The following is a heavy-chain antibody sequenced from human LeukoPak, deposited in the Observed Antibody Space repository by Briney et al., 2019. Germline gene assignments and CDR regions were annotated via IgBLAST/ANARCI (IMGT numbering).Heavy chain of an antibody. CDR1: GYTFTSYY. CDR3: ARALWGSYRYTSDY. CDR2: INPSGGST. J-gene: IGHJ4*02. V-gene: IGHV1-46*01. Sequence: ASVKVSCKASGYTFTSYYIHWVRQAPGQGLEWMGIINPSGGSTGYAQKFQDRVTMSRDTSTSTVYMELSSLRSEDTAVYYCARALWGSYRYTSDYWGQGTLVTVSS. D-gene: IGHD3-16*02.